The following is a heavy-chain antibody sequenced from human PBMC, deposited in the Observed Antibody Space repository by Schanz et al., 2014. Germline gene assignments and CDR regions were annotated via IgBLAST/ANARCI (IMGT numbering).Heavy chain of an antibody. CDR3: AKDPHKDYGGKPQTFDI. J-gene: IGHJ3*02. CDR1: GFIFNDYY. D-gene: IGHD4-17*01. Sequence: VQLVESGGGLVKPGGSLRLSCAASGFIFNDYYMNWIRQAPGKGLEGVAVMSYDGREKYSADSVKGRFTISRDNSKNILYLQMNSLRAEDTALYYCAKDPHKDYGGKPQTFDIWGQGTMVTVSS. V-gene: IGHV3-30*18. CDR2: MSYDGREK.